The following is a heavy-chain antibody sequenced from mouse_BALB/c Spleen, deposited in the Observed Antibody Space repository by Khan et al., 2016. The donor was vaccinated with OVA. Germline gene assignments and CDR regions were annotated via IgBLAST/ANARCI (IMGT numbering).Heavy chain of an antibody. V-gene: IGHV5-9-3*01. CDR1: GFTFSSYA. Sequence: VALVESGGGLVKPGGSLKLSCAASGFTFSSYAVSWVRQTPEKRLEWVATINSDGAYTYYPDSVKGRFTISSDNAMNTRYLQMSSLRSEDTAMYYCARHNFGPFAYWGQGTLVTVSA. D-gene: IGHD1-3*01. J-gene: IGHJ3*01. CDR3: ARHNFGPFAY. CDR2: INSDGAYT.